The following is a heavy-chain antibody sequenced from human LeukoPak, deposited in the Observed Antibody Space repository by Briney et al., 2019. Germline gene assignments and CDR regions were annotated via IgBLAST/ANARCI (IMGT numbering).Heavy chain of an antibody. V-gene: IGHV1-2*02. Sequence: EASVKVSCKASGYTFTGYYMHWVRQAPGQGLEWMGWINPNSGGTNYAQKFQGRVTMTRDTSISTAYMELSSLRSEDTAVYYCARDSPDYGDYVGAFDIWGQGTMVTVSS. CDR3: ARDSPDYGDYVGAFDI. CDR2: INPNSGGT. CDR1: GYTFTGYY. D-gene: IGHD4-17*01. J-gene: IGHJ3*02.